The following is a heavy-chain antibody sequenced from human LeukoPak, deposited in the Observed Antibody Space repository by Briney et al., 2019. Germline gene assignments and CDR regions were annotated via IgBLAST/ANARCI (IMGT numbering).Heavy chain of an antibody. V-gene: IGHV4-59*08. Sequence: PSETLSLTCTVSGDSISSYYWSWIRQPPGRGLGWIGYIHYSGSTNYNPSLKSRVTISVDTSKNQFSLKMTSVTAADTAVYYCARQGPGGRAFDIWGQGTPVTVSS. CDR2: IHYSGST. CDR1: GDSISSYY. D-gene: IGHD2-8*02. J-gene: IGHJ3*02. CDR3: ARQGPGGRAFDI.